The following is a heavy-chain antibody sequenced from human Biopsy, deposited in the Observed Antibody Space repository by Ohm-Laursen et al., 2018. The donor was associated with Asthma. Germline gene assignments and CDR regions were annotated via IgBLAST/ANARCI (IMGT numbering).Heavy chain of an antibody. Sequence: ASVNVSCKPSGYTFIGYHIHWVRQAPGQGLEWLGWINLNSGGTNYAQKFQGRVTMTSDTSNSTVYMELSRLRSDDTALYYCARGQKSPGDRWFDPWGQGTLVTVSS. CDR3: ARGQKSPGDRWFDP. CDR2: INLNSGGT. D-gene: IGHD7-27*01. CDR1: GYTFIGYH. J-gene: IGHJ5*02. V-gene: IGHV1-2*02.